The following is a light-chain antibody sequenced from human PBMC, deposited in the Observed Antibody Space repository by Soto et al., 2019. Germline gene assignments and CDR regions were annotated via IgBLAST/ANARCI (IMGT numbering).Light chain of an antibody. V-gene: IGKV3-11*01. Sequence: EIVWTQSPATLSLSPGIRATLSCRASQNISSYLIWYQKQPGQAPSLLIYDVSNRATGIPARFSGSASGTDFNLTISRLETEDCAVYEGQQRSNWTWTFGQGTKVDIK. J-gene: IGKJ1*01. CDR2: DVS. CDR3: QQRSNWTWT. CDR1: QNISSY.